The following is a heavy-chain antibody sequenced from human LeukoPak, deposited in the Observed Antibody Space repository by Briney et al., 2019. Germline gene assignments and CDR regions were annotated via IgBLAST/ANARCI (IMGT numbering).Heavy chain of an antibody. CDR1: GYSFTSYW. J-gene: IGHJ4*02. V-gene: IGHV5-51*01. CDR3: ARSSRDYYDSSGYYFPEDY. CDR2: IYPGDSDT. D-gene: IGHD3-22*01. Sequence: GESLKISCKGSGYSFTSYWIGWVRQMPGKGLEWMGIIYPGDSDTRYSPSFQGQVTISADKSISTAYLQWSSLKASDTAMYYCARSSRDYYDSSGYYFPEDYWGQGTLVTVS.